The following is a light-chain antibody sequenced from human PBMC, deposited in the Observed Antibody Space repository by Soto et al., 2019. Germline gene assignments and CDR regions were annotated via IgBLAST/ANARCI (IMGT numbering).Light chain of an antibody. CDR1: PSVSSNY. CDR3: QQYGGSPLT. J-gene: IGKJ3*01. Sequence: ELVLTQSPGTLSLSPGERATLSCRASPSVSSNYLAWYQQKPGQAPRLLIYHASSRVTAIPDRFSGSGSGTDFTLTISRLEPADFAVYYCQQYGGSPLTFGPGTKVDIK. CDR2: HAS. V-gene: IGKV3-20*01.